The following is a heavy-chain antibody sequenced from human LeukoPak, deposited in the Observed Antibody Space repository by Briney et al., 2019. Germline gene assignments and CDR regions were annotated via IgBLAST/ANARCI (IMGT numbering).Heavy chain of an antibody. CDR2: VSTYNGNS. CDR3: ARQSTGSYYSPIDY. V-gene: IGHV1-18*01. J-gene: IGHJ4*02. CDR1: GYTFTSYG. D-gene: IGHD1-26*01. Sequence: ASVRVSCKASGYTFTSYGISWVRQAPGQGLEWMGWVSTYNGNSKYAQNLQGRVTTTTDTSTSTAYMELRSLRSDDTAMYYCARQSTGSYYSPIDYWGQGTLVTVSS.